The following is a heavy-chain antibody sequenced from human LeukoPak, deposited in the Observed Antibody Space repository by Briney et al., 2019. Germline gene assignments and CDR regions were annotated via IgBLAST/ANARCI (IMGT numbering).Heavy chain of an antibody. J-gene: IGHJ3*02. D-gene: IGHD2-2*01. CDR2: ISSSSSYI. Sequence: GGSLRLSCAASGFTFSSYSMNWVRQAPGKGLEWVSSISSSSSYIYYADSVKGRFTISRDNAKNSLYLQMNSLRAEDTAVYYCAGYCSSTSSTLGAFDIWGQGTMVTVSS. CDR1: GFTFSSYS. V-gene: IGHV3-21*01. CDR3: AGYCSSTSSTLGAFDI.